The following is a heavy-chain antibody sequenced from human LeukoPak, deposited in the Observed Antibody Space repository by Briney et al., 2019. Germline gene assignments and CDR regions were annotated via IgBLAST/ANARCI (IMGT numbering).Heavy chain of an antibody. D-gene: IGHD2-15*01. CDR1: GGSISSSSYY. V-gene: IGHV4-39*07. CDR2: INYSGST. CDR3: TRGGLRSCSGGSCYSHYMDV. Sequence: ESGPTLVNPSETLSLTCTVSGGSISSSSYYWGWIRQPPGKGLEWIGEINYSGSTNYNPSLKSRVTISVDTSKNQFSLKLSSVTAADTAVYYCTRGGLRSCSGGSCYSHYMDVWGKGTTVTVSS. J-gene: IGHJ6*03.